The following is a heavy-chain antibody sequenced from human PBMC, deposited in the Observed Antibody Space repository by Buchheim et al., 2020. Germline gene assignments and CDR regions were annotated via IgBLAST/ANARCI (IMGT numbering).Heavy chain of an antibody. J-gene: IGHJ4*02. CDR2: ISSSSSTI. CDR1: VFTFSSYS. CDR3: ARDLQLSSDY. Sequence: EVQLVESGGGLVQPGGSLRLSCAASVFTFSSYSMNWVRQAPGKVLEWVSYISSSSSTIYYSYSVKGRFTISRDNAKNSLYLQMNSLRAEDTAVYYCARDLQLSSDYWGQGTL. V-gene: IGHV3-48*01. D-gene: IGHD5-18*01.